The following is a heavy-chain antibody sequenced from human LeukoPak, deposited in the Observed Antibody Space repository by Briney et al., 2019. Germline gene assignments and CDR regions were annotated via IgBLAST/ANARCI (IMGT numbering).Heavy chain of an antibody. D-gene: IGHD3-3*01. J-gene: IGHJ5*02. Sequence: ASVKVSCKASGYIFTDHYMHWVRQAPGQGLEWMGWINPNSGGTNYAQKFQGRVTMTRDTSISTAYMELSRLRSDDTAVYYCAYSRITIFGVVDWFDPWGQGTLVTVSS. CDR3: AYSRITIFGVVDWFDP. CDR1: GYIFTDHY. CDR2: INPNSGGT. V-gene: IGHV1-2*02.